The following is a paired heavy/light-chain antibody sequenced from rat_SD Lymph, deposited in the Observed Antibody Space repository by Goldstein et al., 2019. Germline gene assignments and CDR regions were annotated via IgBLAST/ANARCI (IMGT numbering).Heavy chain of an antibody. CDR3: ARSAGQLDWYFDF. CDR1: GYTFTDYA. J-gene: IGHJ1*01. V-gene: IGHV1-42*01. Sequence: QVQLQQSGTELVKPGSSLKLSCKASGYTFTDYAMQAVKQRPGQGLEWIGYILPWNGVTDYNQKFKGKATLTVDTSSNTAYMELSRLTSDDSAVYYCARSAGQLDWYFDFWGPGTMVTVSS. D-gene: IGHD1-10*01. CDR2: ILPWNGVT.
Light chain of an antibody. V-gene: IGKV16S1*01. J-gene: IGKJ5*01. CDR1: KSISKY. Sequence: DVQMTQSPSNLAASPGESVSINCKASKSISKYLAWYQQKPGKANKLLIYSGSTLQSGTPSRFSGSGSGTDFTLTIRNLEPEDFGLYYCQQHNEYPPTFGSGTKLEIK. CDR2: SGS. CDR3: QQHNEYPPT.